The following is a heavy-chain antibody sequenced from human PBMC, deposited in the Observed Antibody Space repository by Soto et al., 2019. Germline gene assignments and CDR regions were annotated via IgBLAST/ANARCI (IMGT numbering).Heavy chain of an antibody. CDR3: ARAIAARRVYYYYGMDV. CDR2: INHSGST. CDR1: GGSFSGYY. Sequence: QVQLQQWGAGLLKPSETLSLTCAVYGGSFSGYYWSWIRQPPGKGLEWIGEINHSGSTNYNPSLKSRVPISVDTSKNQFSLKLSSVTAADTAVYYCARAIAARRVYYYYGMDVWGQGTTVTVSS. J-gene: IGHJ6*02. V-gene: IGHV4-34*01. D-gene: IGHD6-6*01.